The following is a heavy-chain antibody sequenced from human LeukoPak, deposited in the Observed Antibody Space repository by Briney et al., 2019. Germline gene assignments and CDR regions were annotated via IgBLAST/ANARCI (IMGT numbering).Heavy chain of an antibody. D-gene: IGHD2-8*01. J-gene: IGHJ6*02. CDR3: ARDASRHCTNGVCATYYYYGMDV. V-gene: IGHV1-18*01. CDR1: RYTFTSYG. CDR2: ISASNGTP. Sequence: ASVKVSCKAPRYTFTSYGTSWVPQAPRQGLECMGWISASNGTPNYAEKLRGRVTVTTDTSTSTAYMELRSLRSDDTAVYYCARDASRHCTNGVCATYYYYGMDVWGQGTTVTVSS.